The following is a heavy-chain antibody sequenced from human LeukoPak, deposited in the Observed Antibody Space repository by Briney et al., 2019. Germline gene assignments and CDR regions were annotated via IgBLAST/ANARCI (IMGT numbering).Heavy chain of an antibody. Sequence: GGSLRLSCAASGLTFSSYAMSWVRQAPGKGLEWVSAISGSGGSTYYADSVKGRFTISRDNSKNTLYLQMNSLRAEDTAVYYCSVVPAAILGYYYYGMDVWGLGTTVTVSS. CDR1: GLTFSSYA. D-gene: IGHD2-2*02. J-gene: IGHJ6*02. V-gene: IGHV3-23*01. CDR2: ISGSGGST. CDR3: SVVPAAILGYYYYGMDV.